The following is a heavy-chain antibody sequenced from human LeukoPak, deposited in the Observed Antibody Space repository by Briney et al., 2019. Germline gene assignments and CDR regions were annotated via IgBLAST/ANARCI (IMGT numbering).Heavy chain of an antibody. J-gene: IGHJ5*02. Sequence: SETLSITCTVSGGSISTFYWTWIRQPAGKGLEWIGRINNSGSTNYNPSLRSRVSMSVDRSKNQFSVTLSSVTAADTAVYFCAREGGDPRWLDPWGQGTLVTVSS. CDR3: AREGGDPRWLDP. CDR2: INNSGST. V-gene: IGHV4-4*07. CDR1: GGSISTFY. D-gene: IGHD6-25*01.